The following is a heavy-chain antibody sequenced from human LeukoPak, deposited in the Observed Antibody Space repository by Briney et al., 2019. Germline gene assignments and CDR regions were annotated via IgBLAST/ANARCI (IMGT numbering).Heavy chain of an antibody. CDR3: ARAGGIAARPDAYYYYMDV. CDR2: INPNSGGT. J-gene: IGHJ6*03. Sequence: ASVKVSCKASGYTFTGYYMHWVRQAPGQGLEWMGWINPNSGGTNYAQKFQGRVTMTRDTSISTAYMELSRLRSDDTAVYYCARAGGIAARPDAYYYYMDVWGKGTTVTVSS. CDR1: GYTFTGYY. D-gene: IGHD6-6*01. V-gene: IGHV1-2*02.